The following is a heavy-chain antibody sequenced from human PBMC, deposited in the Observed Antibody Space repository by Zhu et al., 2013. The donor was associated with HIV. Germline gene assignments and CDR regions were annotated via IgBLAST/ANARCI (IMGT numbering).Heavy chain of an antibody. CDR2: FDPEDGET. J-gene: IGHJ3*02. V-gene: IGHV1-24*01. CDR1: GYTLTELS. CDR3: ATGPYYYDGSHGASDI. Sequence: QVQVVQSGAEVKKPGASVKVSCKVSGYTLTELSMHWVRQAPGKGLEWMGCFDPEDGETIYAQNFQGRVTMTEDTSTDTAYMELSSLRSEDTAVYYCATGPYYYDGSHGASDIWGQGTMVTVSS. D-gene: IGHD3-22*01.